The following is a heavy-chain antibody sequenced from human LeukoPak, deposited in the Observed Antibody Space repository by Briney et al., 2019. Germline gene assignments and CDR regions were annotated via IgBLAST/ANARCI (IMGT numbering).Heavy chain of an antibody. CDR1: GFTFSSYV. Sequence: PGGSLRLSCAASGFTFSSYVMSWVRQAPGKGLEWVSAISGSGGSTYYADSVKGRFTISRDNSKNTLYMQKNSLRAEDTAVYYCAKSHDSSGSDYWGQGTLVTVSS. CDR2: ISGSGGST. V-gene: IGHV3-23*01. D-gene: IGHD3-22*01. J-gene: IGHJ4*02. CDR3: AKSHDSSGSDY.